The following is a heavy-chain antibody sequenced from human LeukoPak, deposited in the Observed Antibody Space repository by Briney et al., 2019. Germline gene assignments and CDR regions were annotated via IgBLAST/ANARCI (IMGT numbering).Heavy chain of an antibody. CDR1: GGSISSYY. V-gene: IGHV4-59*12. Sequence: SETLSLTCTVSGGSISSYYWSWIRQPPGKGLEWIGYIYYSGSTNYNPSLKSRVTISVDTSKNQFSLKLSSVTAADTAVYYCARDLINYYDSSGPRDYWGQGTLVTVSS. CDR3: ARDLINYYDSSGPRDY. J-gene: IGHJ4*02. D-gene: IGHD3-22*01. CDR2: IYYSGST.